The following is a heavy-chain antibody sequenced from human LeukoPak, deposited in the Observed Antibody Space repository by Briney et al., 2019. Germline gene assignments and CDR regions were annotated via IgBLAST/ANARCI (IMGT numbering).Heavy chain of an antibody. CDR2: IIPVFGTA. CDR3: AGPLTGYSPYYYYMDV. CDR1: GGTFSNYA. V-gene: IGHV1-69*05. J-gene: IGHJ6*03. Sequence: GASVKVSCKASGGTFSNYAISWVRQAPGQGLEWMGGIIPVFGTANYAQKFQGRVTITTDESTSTAYMELSSLRSEDTAVYYCAGPLTGYSPYYYYMDVWGKGTTVTVSS. D-gene: IGHD3-9*01.